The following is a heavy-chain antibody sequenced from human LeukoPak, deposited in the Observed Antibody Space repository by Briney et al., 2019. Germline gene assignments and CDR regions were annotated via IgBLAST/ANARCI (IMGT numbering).Heavy chain of an antibody. V-gene: IGHV3-30*01. Sequence: GGPLGLSCAAAGFAFSTYAMHWIRQAPGKGLEWVAVMSYDGTNKYDADSVKRRSTISRDNSKNTLYLQMNSLRAEDTAVYYCARDDPYSSGWYIVFDIWGQGTMVTVSS. J-gene: IGHJ3*02. CDR2: MSYDGTNK. CDR1: GFAFSTYA. D-gene: IGHD6-19*01. CDR3: ARDDPYSSGWYIVFDI.